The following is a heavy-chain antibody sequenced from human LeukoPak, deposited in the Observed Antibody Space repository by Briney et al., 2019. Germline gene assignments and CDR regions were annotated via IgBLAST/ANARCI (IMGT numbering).Heavy chain of an antibody. CDR1: GGSISSYY. Sequence: SETLSLTCTVSGGSISSYYWSWIRQPPGKGLEWIGYIYYSGGTNYNPSLKSRVTISVDTSKNQFSLKLSSVTAADTAVYYCARDRSVGATIGYYYGMDVWGQGTTVTVSS. CDR2: IYYSGGT. V-gene: IGHV4-59*01. CDR3: ARDRSVGATIGYYYGMDV. J-gene: IGHJ6*02. D-gene: IGHD1-26*01.